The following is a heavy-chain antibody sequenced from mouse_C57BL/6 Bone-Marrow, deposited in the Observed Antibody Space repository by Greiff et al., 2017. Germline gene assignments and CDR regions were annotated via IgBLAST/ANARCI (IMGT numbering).Heavy chain of an antibody. CDR1: GYTFTDYY. CDR3: ARWGAITTVH. J-gene: IGHJ2*01. V-gene: IGHV1-26*01. CDR2: INPNNGGT. D-gene: IGHD1-1*01. Sequence: VQLQQSGPELVKPGASVKISCKASGYTFTDYYMNWVKQSHGKSLEWIGDINPNNGGTSYNQKFKGKATLTVDKSSSTAYMELRSLTSEDSAVYYCARWGAITTVHWGQGTTLTVSS.